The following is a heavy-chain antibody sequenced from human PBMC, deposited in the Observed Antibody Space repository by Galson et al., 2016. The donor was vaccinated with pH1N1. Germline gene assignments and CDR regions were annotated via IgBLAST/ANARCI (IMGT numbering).Heavy chain of an antibody. D-gene: IGHD2-2*01. CDR3: AKWGPAEGGFDS. Sequence: SLRLSCAAPGFTFSNYIMNWVRQAPGKGLEWVSALSANADITHYADSVKGRFTISRDNSKNTLYLQMNNLRTEDTAMYFCAKWGPAEGGFDSWGQGTMVTVSS. J-gene: IGHJ3*02. CDR2: LSANADIT. V-gene: IGHV3-23*01. CDR1: GFTFSNYI.